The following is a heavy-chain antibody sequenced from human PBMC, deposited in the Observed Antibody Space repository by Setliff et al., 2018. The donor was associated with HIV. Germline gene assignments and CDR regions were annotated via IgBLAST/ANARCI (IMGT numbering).Heavy chain of an antibody. Sequence: SVKVSCKASGDTFTYYAISWVRQAPGQGLEWMGGVIPIFGARDYAQKFQGRITITADESTSTAYMELSSLRSEDTAVYYCARAPIVGGGAFDIWGQGTMVTVS. CDR1: GDTFTYYA. J-gene: IGHJ3*02. V-gene: IGHV1-69*13. CDR3: ARAPIVGGGAFDI. CDR2: VIPIFGAR. D-gene: IGHD1-26*01.